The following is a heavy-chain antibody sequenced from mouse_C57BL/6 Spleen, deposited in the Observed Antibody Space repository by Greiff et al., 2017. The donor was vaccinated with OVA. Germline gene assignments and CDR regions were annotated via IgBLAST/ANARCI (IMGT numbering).Heavy chain of an antibody. Sequence: DVQLQESGPELVKPGASVKIPCKASGYTFTDYNMDWVKQSHGKSLEWIGDINPNNGGTIYNQKFKGKATLTVDKSSSTAYMELRSLTSEDTAVYYCAAEAGRFAYWGQGTLVTVSA. CDR3: AAEAGRFAY. CDR2: INPNNGGT. V-gene: IGHV1-18*01. J-gene: IGHJ3*01. D-gene: IGHD3-2*02. CDR1: GYTFTDYN.